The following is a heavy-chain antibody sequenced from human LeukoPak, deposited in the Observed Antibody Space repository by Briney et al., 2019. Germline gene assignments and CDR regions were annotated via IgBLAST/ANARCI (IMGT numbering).Heavy chain of an antibody. CDR3: ARDAAGYSSGWYDY. D-gene: IGHD6-19*01. Sequence: GGSLRLSCAASGFTFSSYGMHWVRQAPGKGLEWVAVIWDDGSNKHYADSVKGRFTISRDNSKNTLYLQMNSLRGEDTAVYYCARDAAGYSSGWYDYWGQGTLVTVSS. J-gene: IGHJ4*02. V-gene: IGHV3-33*01. CDR2: IWDDGSNK. CDR1: GFTFSSYG.